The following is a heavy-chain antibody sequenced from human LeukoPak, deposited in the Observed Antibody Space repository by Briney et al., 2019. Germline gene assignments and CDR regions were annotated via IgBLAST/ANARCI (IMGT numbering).Heavy chain of an antibody. CDR1: GGTFSSYA. V-gene: IGHV1-69*04. Sequence: ASVKVSCKASGGTFSSYAIGWVRQAPGQGLECMGRIIPILDIATYAQKFQGRVTITADKSTSTAYMELSSLSSEDTAVYYCARDQGVTDPPPYGLDVWGQGTTVTVSS. J-gene: IGHJ6*02. CDR2: IIPILDIA. D-gene: IGHD3-10*01. CDR3: ARDQGVTDPPPYGLDV.